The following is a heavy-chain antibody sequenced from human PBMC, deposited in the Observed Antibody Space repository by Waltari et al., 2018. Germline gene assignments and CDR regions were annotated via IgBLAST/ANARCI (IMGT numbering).Heavy chain of an antibody. Sequence: QVQLVQSGAEVKKPGASVKVSCKASGYTFTSYDINWFRQATGQGLEWMGWMNPNSGNTGYAQKFQGRVTMTRNTSISTAYMELSSLRSEDTAVYYCARGLQQLVYYYYYMDVWGKGTTVTVSS. CDR3: ARGLQQLVYYYYYMDV. J-gene: IGHJ6*03. CDR2: MNPNSGNT. CDR1: GYTFTSYD. V-gene: IGHV1-8*01. D-gene: IGHD6-13*01.